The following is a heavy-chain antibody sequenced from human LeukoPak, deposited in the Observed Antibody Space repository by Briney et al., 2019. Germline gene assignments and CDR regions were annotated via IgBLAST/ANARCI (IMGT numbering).Heavy chain of an antibody. CDR2: IDQDGSEK. J-gene: IGHJ4*02. D-gene: IGHD6-13*01. CDR1: GFTFSRYW. V-gene: IGHV3-7*01. Sequence: PGGSLRLSCAASGFTFSRYWMSWVRQAPGKGLEWVANIDQDGSEKFYVDSVKGRFTISRDNSKNSMYLQMNSLRVEDTAVYYCAGDKGAAGDSWGQGTLVTVYS. CDR3: AGDKGAAGDS.